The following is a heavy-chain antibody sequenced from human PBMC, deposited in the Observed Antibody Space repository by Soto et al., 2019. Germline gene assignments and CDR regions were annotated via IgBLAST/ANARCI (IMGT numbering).Heavy chain of an antibody. J-gene: IGHJ4*02. CDR3: ARRFAAHPYFDF. CDR2: IFTGDSDT. D-gene: IGHD6-6*01. V-gene: IGHV5-51*01. CDR1: GYTFANDW. Sequence: PGESLKISCKGFGYTFANDWIAWVRQMPGKGLEWMGMIFTGDSDTRYSPSFKGQVTISADKSINTAYLQWSSLKASDTAIYYCARRFAAHPYFDFWGQGALVTVSS.